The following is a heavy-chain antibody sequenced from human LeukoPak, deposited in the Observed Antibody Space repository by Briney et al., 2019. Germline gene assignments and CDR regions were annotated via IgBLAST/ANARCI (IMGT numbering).Heavy chain of an antibody. CDR3: ARSYYVWGSYRNYFDY. Sequence: DSVKVSCKASGYSFTSYGISWVRQAPGQGLEWMGWISAFNGNTNYGQKLQGRVTMTTDTSTSTAYMEVRSLRSDDTAVYYCARSYYVWGSYRNYFDYWGQGTLVTVSS. J-gene: IGHJ4*02. V-gene: IGHV1-18*01. CDR1: GYSFTSYG. D-gene: IGHD3-16*01. CDR2: ISAFNGNT.